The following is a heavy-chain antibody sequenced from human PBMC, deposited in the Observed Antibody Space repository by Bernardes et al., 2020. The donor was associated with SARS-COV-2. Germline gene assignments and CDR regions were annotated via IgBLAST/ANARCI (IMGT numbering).Heavy chain of an antibody. CDR2: IGVTGGSA. J-gene: IGHJ4*02. CDR3: AKDLTGTYPDYFDF. Sequence: GSLKISCAASGFTFSTSAMTWVRQAPGKGLEWVSGIGVTGGSAYYADSVKGRFSVSRDNSKNTLYLQMNSLRAEDTAVYYCAKDLTGTYPDYFDFWGQGTLVTVSS. D-gene: IGHD7-27*01. CDR1: GFTFSTSA. V-gene: IGHV3-23*01.